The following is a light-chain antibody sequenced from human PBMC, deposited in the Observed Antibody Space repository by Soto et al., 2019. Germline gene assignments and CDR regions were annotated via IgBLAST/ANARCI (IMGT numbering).Light chain of an antibody. V-gene: IGKV1-5*01. CDR3: QQSYSTPFT. J-gene: IGKJ3*01. CDR1: QTISNW. Sequence: DIQMTQSPSTLSASVGDRVTIPCRASQTISNWLAWYQQKPGKAPTLLIYDASTLERGVPSRFSGTGSGTDFTLTISSLQPEDFATYYCQQSYSTPFTFGPGTKVDIK. CDR2: DAS.